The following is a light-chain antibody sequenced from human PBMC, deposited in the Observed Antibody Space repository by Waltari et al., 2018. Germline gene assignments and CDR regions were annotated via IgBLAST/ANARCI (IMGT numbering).Light chain of an antibody. CDR3: QQSYSTPQSGT. V-gene: IGKV1-39*01. CDR1: QSISSY. CDR2: AAS. J-gene: IGKJ1*01. Sequence: DIQMTQSPSSLSASVGDRVIITCRASQSISSYLNWYQQKPGKAPKLLIYAASSLQSGVPSRFSGRGSGTDFTLTISSLQPEDFATYYCQQSYSTPQSGTFGQGTKVEIK.